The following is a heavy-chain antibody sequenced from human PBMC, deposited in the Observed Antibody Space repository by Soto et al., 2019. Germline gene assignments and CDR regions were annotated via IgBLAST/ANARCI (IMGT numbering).Heavy chain of an antibody. CDR3: ARVITMVRGAIVFDY. J-gene: IGHJ4*02. V-gene: IGHV4-31*03. D-gene: IGHD3-10*01. CDR2: IYYSGST. Sequence: SETLSLTCTVSGGSISSGGYYWSWIRQHPGKGLEWIGYIYYSGSTYYNPSLKSRVTISVDTSKNQFSLKLSSVTAADTTVYYCARVITMVRGAIVFDYWGQGTLVTVSS. CDR1: GGSISSGGYY.